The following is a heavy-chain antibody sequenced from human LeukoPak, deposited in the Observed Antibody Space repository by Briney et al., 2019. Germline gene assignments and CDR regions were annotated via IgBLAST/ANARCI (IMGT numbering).Heavy chain of an antibody. V-gene: IGHV3-33*01. D-gene: IGHD1-14*01. J-gene: IGHJ4*02. CDR2: IWSAGSTP. CDR3: AGITGTWTYDY. Sequence: GGSLRLSCAASGFXFSSYGIHWVRQAPGKGLEWVAVIWSAGSTPFYTDSVKGRFTISRDNSKNTLYLQMNSLRVEDTAVYYCAGITGTWTYDYWGQGTLVTVSS. CDR1: GFXFSSYG.